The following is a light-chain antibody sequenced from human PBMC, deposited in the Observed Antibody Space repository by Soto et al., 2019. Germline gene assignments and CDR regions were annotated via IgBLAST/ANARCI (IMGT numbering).Light chain of an antibody. CDR1: SSDIGDSNY. J-gene: IGLJ1*01. CDR3: SSFRSSSTSYV. Sequence: HSVLTQPASGSELPGQSITISCTRTSSDIGDSNYVSWYQQHPGKAPKLVIYDVSNRPSGVSNRFSGSKSANTASLTISGLQAEDEADYYCSSFRSSSTSYVFGTGTKVTVL. V-gene: IGLV2-14*03. CDR2: DVS.